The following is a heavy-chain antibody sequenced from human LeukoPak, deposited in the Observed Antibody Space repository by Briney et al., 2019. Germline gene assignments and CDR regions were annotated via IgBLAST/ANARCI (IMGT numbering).Heavy chain of an antibody. CDR1: GGSFSGYY. CDR3: ARSKDIRMGSKRGIEMDY. D-gene: IGHD5-24*01. Sequence: SETLSLTCAVYGGSFSGYYWGWIRQPPGKGLEWIGSIYYSGTTHYNPSLESRVTISVDTSKNQFSLKLSSVTAADTAVYYCARSKDIRMGSKRGIEMDYWGQGTLVTVSS. V-gene: IGHV4-34*01. J-gene: IGHJ4*02. CDR2: IYYSGTT.